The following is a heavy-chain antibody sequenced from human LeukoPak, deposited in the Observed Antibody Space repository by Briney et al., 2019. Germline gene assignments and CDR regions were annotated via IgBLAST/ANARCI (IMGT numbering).Heavy chain of an antibody. Sequence: SETLSLTCTVSGGSISSYYWSWIRQPPGKGLEWIGYIYSSGSTNYNPSLKSRVIISVDTSKNQFSLKLSSVTAADTAVYYCARRTLCCGERFDPWGQGTLVTVSS. J-gene: IGHJ5*02. D-gene: IGHD3-16*01. V-gene: IGHV4-59*08. CDR2: IYSSGST. CDR1: GGSISSYY. CDR3: ARRTLCCGERFDP.